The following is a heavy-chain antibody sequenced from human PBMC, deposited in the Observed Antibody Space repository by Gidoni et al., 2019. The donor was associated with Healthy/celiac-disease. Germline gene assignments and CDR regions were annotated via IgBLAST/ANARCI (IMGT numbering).Heavy chain of an antibody. CDR2: ISWNSGSI. CDR1: GFTFDDYA. J-gene: IGHJ5*02. Sequence: EVQLVESGVGLVQPGRSLRLSCSASGFTFDDYAMHWVRQAPGKGLEWVSGISWNSGSIGYADSVKGRFTISRDNAKNSLYLQMNSLRAEDTALYYCAKDPYSSSWYGWFDPWGQGTLVTVSS. D-gene: IGHD6-13*01. V-gene: IGHV3-9*01. CDR3: AKDPYSSSWYGWFDP.